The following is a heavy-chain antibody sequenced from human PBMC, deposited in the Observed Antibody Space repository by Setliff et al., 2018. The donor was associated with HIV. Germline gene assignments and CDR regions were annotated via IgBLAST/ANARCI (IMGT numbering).Heavy chain of an antibody. Sequence: SETLSLTCTVSGGSIRTGNYYWNWIRQPAGKGLEWTGHIHTTGSITYNPSLRSRVTISLDTSKNQVSLSLASVTAADTAVYYCARDGGGSGWSLGEFDFWGQGTLVTVSS. D-gene: IGHD6-19*01. CDR3: ARDGGGSGWSLGEFDF. CDR2: IHTTGSI. CDR1: GGSIRTGNYY. V-gene: IGHV4-61*09. J-gene: IGHJ4*02.